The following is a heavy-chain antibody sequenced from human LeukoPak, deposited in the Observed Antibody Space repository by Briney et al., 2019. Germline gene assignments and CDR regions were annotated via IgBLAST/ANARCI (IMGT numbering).Heavy chain of an antibody. J-gene: IGHJ4*02. CDR2: ICPRGGAI. CDR1: GFTFSDYY. D-gene: IGHD1-26*01. V-gene: IGHV3-11*04. Sequence: PGGSLRLSCAASGFTFSDYYMSWIRQAPGKGLEWLAFICPRGGAIYYADSVKGRFTISGDNAKNSLYLQMNSLKAEDTAVYYCARGLFVAGSFFDSWGQGTLVTVSS. CDR3: ARGLFVAGSFFDS.